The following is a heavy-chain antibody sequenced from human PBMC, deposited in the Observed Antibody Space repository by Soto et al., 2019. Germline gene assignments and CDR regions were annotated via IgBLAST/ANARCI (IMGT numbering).Heavy chain of an antibody. CDR3: ARHGGFSFDS. CDR1: GGSISSDNW. CDR2: IYHSGGT. Sequence: QVQLQESGPGLVNPSGTLSLTCAVSGGSISSDNWWSWVRQPPGKGLEWIGEIYHSGGTHYNPSLKSRVTISVDKSKNLISLELSSVTAADTTVYFCARHGGFSFDSWGQGTLVTASS. V-gene: IGHV4-4*02. D-gene: IGHD3-3*01. J-gene: IGHJ4*02.